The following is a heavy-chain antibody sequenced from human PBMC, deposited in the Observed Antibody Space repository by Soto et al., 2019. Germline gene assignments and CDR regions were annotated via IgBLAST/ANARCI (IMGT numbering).Heavy chain of an antibody. V-gene: IGHV4-34*01. CDR3: ARADRTLVTSYSLDV. J-gene: IGHJ6*02. CDR1: GGSVSGYD. Sequence: PSETLALSCAVYGGSVSGYDWTWIRQPPGKGLEWIGEINHSGTINFNPSLKSRLTISLDTSKKHFSLKLSSVTDADTAAYYCARADRTLVTSYSLDVWGQGTTVTVSS. CDR2: INHSGTI. D-gene: IGHD2-21*02.